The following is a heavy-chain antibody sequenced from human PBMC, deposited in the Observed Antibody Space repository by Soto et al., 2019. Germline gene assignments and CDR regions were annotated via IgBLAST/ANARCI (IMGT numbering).Heavy chain of an antibody. V-gene: IGHV3-33*01. CDR1: GFTFSSYG. J-gene: IGHJ5*02. CDR2: IWYDGSNK. CDR3: ARESPAGSWFDP. D-gene: IGHD2-2*01. Sequence: GGSLRLSCAASGFTFSSYGMHWVRQAPGKGLEWVAVIWYDGSNKYYADSVKGRFTISRDNSKNTLYLQMNSLRAEDTAVYYCARESPAGSWFDPWGQGTLVTVSS.